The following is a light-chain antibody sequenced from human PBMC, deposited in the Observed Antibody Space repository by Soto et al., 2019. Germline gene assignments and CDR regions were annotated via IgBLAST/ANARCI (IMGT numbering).Light chain of an antibody. J-gene: IGKJ4*01. Sequence: EIVLTQSPGTLSLSPWERATLSCRASQPISSHNYLAWYQQKPGQAPRVLIYGASRRATGISDRFSGSGSGTDFTLTISRLEPEDFAVYYCQQYDNSPLSFGGGTKVEIK. CDR2: GAS. V-gene: IGKV3-20*01. CDR1: QPISSHNY. CDR3: QQYDNSPLS.